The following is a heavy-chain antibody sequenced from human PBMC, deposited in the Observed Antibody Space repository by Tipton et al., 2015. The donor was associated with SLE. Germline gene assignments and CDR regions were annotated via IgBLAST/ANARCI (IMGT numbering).Heavy chain of an antibody. D-gene: IGHD3-10*01. V-gene: IGHV4-38-2*01. CDR2: IYHSGST. CDR1: GYSISSGYS. Sequence: TLSLTCAVSGYSISSGYSWGWIRQPPGKGLEWIGSIYHSGSTYYNPSLKSRLTISVDTSNNQFSLKLKSVTAADTAVYYCASFRDMVQGVIGTFNIWGPGTMVTVSS. CDR3: ASFRDMVQGVIGTFNI. J-gene: IGHJ3*02.